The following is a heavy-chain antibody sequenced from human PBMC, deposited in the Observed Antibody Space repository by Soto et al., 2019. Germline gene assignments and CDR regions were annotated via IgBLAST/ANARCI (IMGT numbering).Heavy chain of an antibody. D-gene: IGHD5-18*01. CDR2: IFYSGST. V-gene: IGHV4-59*01. J-gene: IGHJ5*02. Sequence: WETLSLTCISSGSPISNSYWSWIRQPPGRGLEWIGHIFYSGSTNYNPSLKSRVTISVDTSKSQFSLKLSSVTAADTAVYYCAKDSGYNYGYFRWFDPWGQGTLVTVS. CDR3: AKDSGYNYGYFRWFDP. CDR1: GSPISNSY.